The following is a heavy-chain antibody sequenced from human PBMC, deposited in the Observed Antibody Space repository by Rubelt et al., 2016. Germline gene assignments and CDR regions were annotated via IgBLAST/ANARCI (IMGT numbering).Heavy chain of an antibody. Sequence: QVQLQESGPGLVKPSETLSLTCTVSGYSISSGYYWGWIRQPPGKGLEWIGSISYSGRTFYNPSLKSRVTIFADTSSNQFPVKRRSGSAADTAVYFWVRRNPHYNDLRGADAFDVWGQGTMVTVSS. CDR3: VRRNPHYNDLRGADAFDV. V-gene: IGHV4-38-2*02. J-gene: IGHJ3*01. CDR1: GYSISSGYY. CDR2: ISYSGRT. D-gene: IGHD1-14*01.